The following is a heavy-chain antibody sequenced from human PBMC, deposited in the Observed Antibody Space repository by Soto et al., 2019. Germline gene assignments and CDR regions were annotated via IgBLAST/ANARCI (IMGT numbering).Heavy chain of an antibody. CDR1: GGSFSGYY. CDR2: INHSEST. CDR3: ARDKITGLFDY. Sequence: SETLSLTCAVYGGSFSGYYWTWIRQPPGTGLEWIGEINHSESTNYNPSLKSRVTISVDTSKNQFSLKLTSVTAADTDVYYCARDKITGLFDYWGQGTLVTVSS. J-gene: IGHJ4*02. D-gene: IGHD2-8*02. V-gene: IGHV4-34*01.